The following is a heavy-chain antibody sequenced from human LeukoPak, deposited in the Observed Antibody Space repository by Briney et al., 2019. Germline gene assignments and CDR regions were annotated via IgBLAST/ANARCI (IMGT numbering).Heavy chain of an antibody. V-gene: IGHV1-18*01. CDR3: ARDMGGFGYGDYEGVY. Sequence: ASVKVSCKASGYTFTSYGISWVRQAPGQGLEWMGWISAYNGNTNYAQKLQGRVTMTTDTSTSTAYMELRSLRSDDTAVYYCARDMGGFGYGDYEGVYWGQGTLVTVSS. J-gene: IGHJ4*02. CDR1: GYTFTSYG. D-gene: IGHD4-17*01. CDR2: ISAYNGNT.